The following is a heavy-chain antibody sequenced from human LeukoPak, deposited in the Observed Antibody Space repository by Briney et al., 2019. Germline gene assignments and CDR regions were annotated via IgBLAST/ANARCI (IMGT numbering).Heavy chain of an antibody. CDR1: GGSISSSSYY. V-gene: IGHV4-39*01. Sequence: SETLSRTCTVSGGSISSSSYYWGWIRQPPGKGLEWIGSIYYSGSTYYNPSLKSRVTISVDTSKNQFSLKLSSVTAADTAVYYCASSGGIVVVIAWGQGTLVTVSS. CDR3: ASSGGIVVVIA. J-gene: IGHJ4*02. D-gene: IGHD3-22*01. CDR2: IYYSGST.